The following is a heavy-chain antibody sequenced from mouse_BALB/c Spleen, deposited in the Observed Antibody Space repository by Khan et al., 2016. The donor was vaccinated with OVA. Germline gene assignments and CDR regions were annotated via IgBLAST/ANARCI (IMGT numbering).Heavy chain of an antibody. CDR1: GSTFTNYG. J-gene: IGHJ4*01. Sequence: QIHLVQLGPELKKPGETAKISCKASGSTFTNYGMNWVKQAPGKGLKWMGWLNTYTGEPTYADDFKARFAYSLAPSASTAYLQINNHKNESTATYVCARVGYNGTMDYWGQGTSVTVSS. CDR3: ARVGYNGTMDY. D-gene: IGHD2-14*01. CDR2: LNTYTGEP. V-gene: IGHV9-3-1*01.